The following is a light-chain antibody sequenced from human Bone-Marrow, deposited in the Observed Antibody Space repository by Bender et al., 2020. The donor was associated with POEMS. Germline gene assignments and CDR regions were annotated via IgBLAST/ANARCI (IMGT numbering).Light chain of an antibody. CDR2: QDK. CDR1: KLADKY. V-gene: IGLV3-1*01. Sequence: SYELTQPPSVSVSPGQTANITCSGDKLADKYVCWYQQKSGRSPVLLMYQDKRRPSGIPERFSGSNSGNTATLTISGTQALDEGDYYCQSYDNSLGGWVFGGGTKLTVL. J-gene: IGLJ3*02. CDR3: QSYDNSLGGWV.